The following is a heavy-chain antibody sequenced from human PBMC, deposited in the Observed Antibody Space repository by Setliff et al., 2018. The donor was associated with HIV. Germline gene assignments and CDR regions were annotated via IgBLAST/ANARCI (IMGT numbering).Heavy chain of an antibody. CDR2: ITLDSGDT. D-gene: IGHD4-17*01. Sequence: PGGSLRLSCAASGFTFDDYTMHWVRQAPGKGLEWISLITLDSGDTYYVDSVKGRFTISRDNSKNSLYLQMNNLRTEDTALYYCAKGADYGDHFDYWGQGTLVTVSS. V-gene: IGHV3-43*01. CDR3: AKGADYGDHFDY. J-gene: IGHJ4*02. CDR1: GFTFDDYT.